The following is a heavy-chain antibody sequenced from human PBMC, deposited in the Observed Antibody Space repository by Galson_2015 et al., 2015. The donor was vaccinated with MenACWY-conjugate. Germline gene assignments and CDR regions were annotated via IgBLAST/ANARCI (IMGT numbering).Heavy chain of an antibody. V-gene: IGHV3-9*01. Sequence: SLRLSCAASGFTFDDYAMHWVRQAPGKGLEWVSGISWNSANIGYAESVKGRFTISRDNSKNTLYLQMNSLRAEDTAVYYCARDRRFSSRGVVTSSRMDVWGQGTTVTVSS. CDR3: ARDRRFSSRGVVTSSRMDV. CDR2: ISWNSANI. J-gene: IGHJ6*02. CDR1: GFTFDDYA. D-gene: IGHD3-10*01.